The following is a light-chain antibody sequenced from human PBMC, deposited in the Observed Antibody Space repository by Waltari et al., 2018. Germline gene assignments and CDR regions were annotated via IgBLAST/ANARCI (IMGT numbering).Light chain of an antibody. Sequence: EIVMTQSPATLSVSPGERATLSCRASQSVSSNLAWYQQKPGQAPRRLIYGASTRATCIPARFSGSGSGTEFTLTISSLQSEEFAVYYCQQYNNWPPYTFGQGTKLEIK. CDR3: QQYNNWPPYT. CDR1: QSVSSN. CDR2: GAS. J-gene: IGKJ2*01. V-gene: IGKV3-15*01.